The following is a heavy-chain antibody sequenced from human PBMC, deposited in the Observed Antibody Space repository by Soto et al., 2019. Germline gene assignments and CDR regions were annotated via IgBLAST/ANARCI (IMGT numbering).Heavy chain of an antibody. D-gene: IGHD3-22*01. CDR3: VSPEGYYDSSGYTLDY. J-gene: IGHJ4*02. V-gene: IGHV4-39*01. CDR2: MFYSGNT. CDR1: AGSISTYY. Sequence: SETLSLTYTVSAGSISTYYWGWIRQPPGKGLEWIGSMFYSGNTYYNPSLKSRVTLSIDTSKNQFSLKLNSVTAADTAVYYCVSPEGYYDSSGYTLDYWGQGTLVTVSS.